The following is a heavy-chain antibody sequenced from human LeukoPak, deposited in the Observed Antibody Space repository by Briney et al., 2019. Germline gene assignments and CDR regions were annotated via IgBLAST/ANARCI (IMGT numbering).Heavy chain of an antibody. CDR2: IDNAGSIT. J-gene: IGHJ4*02. D-gene: IGHD3-10*01. CDR1: GFTFSNYW. V-gene: IGHV3-74*03. CDR3: ARDSGAEQGPIDY. Sequence: GGSLRLSCAASGFTFSNYWIHWVRQAPGKGLVWVSRIDNAGSITTYADSVKGRFTISRDNSKNTLYLQMNSLRAEDTAVYYCARDSGAEQGPIDYWGQGTLVTVSS.